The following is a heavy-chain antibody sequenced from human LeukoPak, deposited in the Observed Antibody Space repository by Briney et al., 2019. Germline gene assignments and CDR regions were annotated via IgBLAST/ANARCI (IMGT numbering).Heavy chain of an antibody. CDR3: ARELAAARRNWFDP. Sequence: NTSETLSLTCTVSGGSISSSSYYWGWIRQPPGKGLEWIGSIYYSGSTYYNPSLKSRVTISVDTSKNQFSLKLSSVTAADTAVYYCARELAAARRNWFDPWGQGTLVTVSS. CDR1: GGSISSSSYY. J-gene: IGHJ5*02. V-gene: IGHV4-39*07. CDR2: IYYSGST. D-gene: IGHD6-6*01.